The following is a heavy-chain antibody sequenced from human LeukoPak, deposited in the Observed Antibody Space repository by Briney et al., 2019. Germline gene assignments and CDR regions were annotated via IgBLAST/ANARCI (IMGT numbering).Heavy chain of an antibody. V-gene: IGHV3-9*01. D-gene: IGHD4-17*01. J-gene: IGHJ4*02. CDR2: ISWNSGSI. CDR3: AKDKATVTTPTYFDY. CDR1: GFTFDDYA. Sequence: GGSLRLSCAASGFTFDDYAMHWVRQAPGKGLEWDSGISWNSGSIGYADSVKGRFTISRDNAKNSLYLQMNSLRAEDTALYYCAKDKATVTTPTYFDYWGQGTLVTVSS.